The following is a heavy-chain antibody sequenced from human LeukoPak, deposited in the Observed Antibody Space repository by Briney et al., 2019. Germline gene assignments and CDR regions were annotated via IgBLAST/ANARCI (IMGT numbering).Heavy chain of an antibody. D-gene: IGHD2-8*02. Sequence: GGSLRLSCAPSGFTFSSYWMHWVRQAPGKGLMWVSRIDTDGSNTNYADSVEGRFTISRDNAKNTQYLQMNSLRAEDTAVYYCARGLLGIDFWGQGTLVTVSS. CDR1: GFTFSSYW. CDR2: IDTDGSNT. V-gene: IGHV3-74*01. CDR3: ARGLLGIDF. J-gene: IGHJ4*02.